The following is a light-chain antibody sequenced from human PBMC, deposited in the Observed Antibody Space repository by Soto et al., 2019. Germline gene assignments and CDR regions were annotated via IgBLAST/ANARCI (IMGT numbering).Light chain of an antibody. V-gene: IGKV3-15*01. CDR1: QSVSTN. J-gene: IGKJ1*01. Sequence: EIVMTQSPATLSVSPGERATLSCRASQSVSTNLAWYHQKPGQAPRLLIYGSSTRATGVPASFSGSGSGTEFALTISSLQSEDFAVYYCQQYNNWPQTFGQGTKVEIK. CDR2: GSS. CDR3: QQYNNWPQT.